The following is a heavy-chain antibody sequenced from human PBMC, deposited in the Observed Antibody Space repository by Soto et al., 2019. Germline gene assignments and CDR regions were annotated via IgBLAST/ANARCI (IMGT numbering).Heavy chain of an antibody. V-gene: IGHV3-72*01. CDR1: GFTLSDHY. CDR3: TCWIAARCS. CDR2: TKNRSQRYTI. Sequence: EVQLVESGGDLVQPGGSLRLSRAASGFTLSDHYMDWVRQAPGKGLEWVARTKNRSQRYTIEYAASVKGRFTISRDDSKNSLFLQMNSLKSDDTAVYYCTCWIAARCSWGQGTLVTVAS. D-gene: IGHD6-6*01. J-gene: IGHJ4*02.